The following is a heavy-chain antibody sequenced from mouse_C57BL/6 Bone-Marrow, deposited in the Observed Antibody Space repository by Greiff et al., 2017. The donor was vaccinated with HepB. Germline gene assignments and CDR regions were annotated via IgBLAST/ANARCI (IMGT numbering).Heavy chain of an antibody. CDR1: GFNIKDDY. CDR3: TTPVVATEYFDV. D-gene: IGHD1-1*01. V-gene: IGHV14-4*01. J-gene: IGHJ1*03. Sequence: VQLQQSGAELVRPGASVKLSCTASGFNIKDDYMHWVKQRPEQGLEWIGWIDPENGDTEYASKFQGKATITADTSYNTAYLQLSSLPSEDTAVYYCTTPVVATEYFDVWGTGTTGTVSS. CDR2: IDPENGDT.